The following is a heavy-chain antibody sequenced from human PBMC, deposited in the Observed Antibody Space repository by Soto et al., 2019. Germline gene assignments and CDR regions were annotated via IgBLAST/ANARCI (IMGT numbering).Heavy chain of an antibody. V-gene: IGHV1-69*12. Sequence: QVQLVQSGAEVKKPGSSVKVSCKASGGTFSSYAISWVRQAPGQGLEWMGGIIPIFGTANYAQKFQGRVTITADESTSTAYMELGSLRSEDTAVYYCARVPDDISYGWYFDLWGRGTLVTVSS. CDR2: IIPIFGTA. CDR3: ARVPDDISYGWYFDL. D-gene: IGHD3-9*01. J-gene: IGHJ2*01. CDR1: GGTFSSYA.